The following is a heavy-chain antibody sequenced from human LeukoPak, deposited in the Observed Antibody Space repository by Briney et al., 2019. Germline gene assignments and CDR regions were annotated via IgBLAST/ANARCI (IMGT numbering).Heavy chain of an antibody. Sequence: SETLSLTCTVSGDSISSSSYYWGWIRQPPGKGLEWIGSIYYTGSTYYNPSLKSRVSISIDTSKNQFSLKVVSVTAADMAVYYCARQRGYGIVFFDCWGQGTLVTVSS. J-gene: IGHJ4*02. V-gene: IGHV4-39*01. D-gene: IGHD5-12*01. CDR1: GDSISSSSYY. CDR3: ARQRGYGIVFFDC. CDR2: IYYTGST.